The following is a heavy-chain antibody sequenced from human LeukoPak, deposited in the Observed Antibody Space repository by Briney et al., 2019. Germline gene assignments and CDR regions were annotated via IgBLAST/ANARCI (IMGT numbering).Heavy chain of an antibody. Sequence: PGGSLRLSCAASGFTFSSYWMSWVRQAPGKGLEWVANIKEDGSEKYYVDSVKGRFTISRDNAKNSLYLQMNSLRAEDTAVYYCARDPYYGDYVVWGQGTLVTVSS. CDR2: IKEDGSEK. V-gene: IGHV3-7*01. D-gene: IGHD4-17*01. J-gene: IGHJ4*02. CDR1: GFTFSSYW. CDR3: ARDPYYGDYVV.